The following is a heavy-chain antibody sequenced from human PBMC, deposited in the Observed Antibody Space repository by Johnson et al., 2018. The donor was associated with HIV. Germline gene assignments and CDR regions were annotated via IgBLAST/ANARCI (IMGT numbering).Heavy chain of an antibody. Sequence: VQLVESGGGLVQPGGSLRLSCAASGFTFSIYAMSWVRQAPGKGLEWVSAISGSGGNTYYADSVKGRFTISRDNSKNTLYLQMNSLRAEDTAVYYCARCMIVVVITDAFDIWDQGTMVTVSS. V-gene: IGHV3-23*04. J-gene: IGHJ3*02. D-gene: IGHD3-22*01. CDR3: ARCMIVVVITDAFDI. CDR1: GFTFSIYA. CDR2: ISGSGGNT.